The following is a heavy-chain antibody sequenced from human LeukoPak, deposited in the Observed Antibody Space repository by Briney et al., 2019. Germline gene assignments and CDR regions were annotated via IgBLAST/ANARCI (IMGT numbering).Heavy chain of an antibody. Sequence: GGSLRLPCAASGFTFDDYAMHWVRQAPGKGLEWISYMSSTSTTIFYADSVKGRFTISRDNAKNSLYLQMNSLRAEDTAVYFCARVGNTGDAVIIPAAMGFDNWGQGTVVTVSS. J-gene: IGHJ4*02. V-gene: IGHV3-48*01. D-gene: IGHD2-2*01. CDR1: GFTFDDYA. CDR2: MSSTSTTI. CDR3: ARVGNTGDAVIIPAAMGFDN.